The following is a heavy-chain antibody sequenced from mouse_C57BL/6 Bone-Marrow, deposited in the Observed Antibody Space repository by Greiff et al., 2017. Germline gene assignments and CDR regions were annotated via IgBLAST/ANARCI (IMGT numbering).Heavy chain of an antibody. V-gene: IGHV5-6*01. CDR2: ISSGGSYT. Sequence: EVKLVESGGDLVKPGGSLKLSCAASGFTFSSYGMSWVRQTPDKRLEWVATISSGGSYTYYPDSVKGRFTISRDNAKNTLYLQMSSLKSEDTAMYSFAGWLHPWFAYWGQGTLVTVSA. CDR3: AGWLHPWFAY. D-gene: IGHD2-2*01. CDR1: GFTFSSYG. J-gene: IGHJ3*01.